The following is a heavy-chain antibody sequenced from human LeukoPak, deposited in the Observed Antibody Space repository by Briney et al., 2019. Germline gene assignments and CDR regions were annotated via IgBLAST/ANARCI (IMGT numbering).Heavy chain of an antibody. V-gene: IGHV3-21*01. Sequence: PGGSLRLSCAASGFTFSSYSMNWVRQAPGKGLEWVSSISSSSSYIYYADSVKGRFAISRDNAKNSLYLQMNSLRAEDTAVYYCAREVSEGFDFWGQGTLVTVSS. J-gene: IGHJ4*02. D-gene: IGHD3-22*01. CDR2: ISSSSSYI. CDR1: GFTFSSYS. CDR3: AREVSEGFDF.